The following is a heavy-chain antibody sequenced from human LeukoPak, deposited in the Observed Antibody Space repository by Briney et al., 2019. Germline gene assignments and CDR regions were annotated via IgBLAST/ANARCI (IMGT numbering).Heavy chain of an antibody. V-gene: IGHV3-23*01. CDR1: GFTLSSYA. J-gene: IGHJ4*02. Sequence: GGSLRLSCVPSGFTLSSYAMSWVRQAPGKGLEWVSVIGGSGDSTYYADSVKGRFTISRDSSKNTLYLQMNSLRVEDTAVYYCARARSVWHRLADWGQGTLVTVSS. CDR2: IGGSGDST. D-gene: IGHD6-25*01. CDR3: ARARSVWHRLAD.